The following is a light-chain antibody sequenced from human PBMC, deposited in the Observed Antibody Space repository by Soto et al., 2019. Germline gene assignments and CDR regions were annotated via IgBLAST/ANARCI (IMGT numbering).Light chain of an antibody. CDR3: QQFGDLTFI. V-gene: IGKV1-33*01. CDR2: DAS. Sequence: EIKMTQSPSSLSASVGDRFTITCQASQDIHNYLNWYQQKPGQAPKLLIYDASGLEVGVPSRFSGSGSGTHFTLTISGLQPEDIATYYCQQFGDLTFIFGQGTRLEIK. J-gene: IGKJ5*01. CDR1: QDIHNY.